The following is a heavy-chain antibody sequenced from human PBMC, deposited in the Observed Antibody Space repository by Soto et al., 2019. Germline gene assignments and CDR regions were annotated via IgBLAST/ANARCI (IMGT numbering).Heavy chain of an antibody. Sequence: SETLSLTCTVSGGSISSSSYYWGWIRQPPGKGLEWIGSIYYSGSTYYNPSLKSRVTISVDTSKNQFSLKLSSVTAAATAVYYCARRHVWYIQYNWFDPWGQGTLVTVSS. J-gene: IGHJ5*01. CDR1: GGSISSSSYY. CDR2: IYYSGST. D-gene: IGHD1-20*01. V-gene: IGHV4-39*01. CDR3: ARRHVWYIQYNWFDP.